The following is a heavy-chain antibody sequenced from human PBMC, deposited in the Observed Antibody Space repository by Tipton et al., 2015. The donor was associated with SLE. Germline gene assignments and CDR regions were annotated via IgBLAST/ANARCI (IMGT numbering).Heavy chain of an antibody. V-gene: IGHV3-9*01. D-gene: IGHD5-18*01. J-gene: IGHJ4*02. Sequence: SLRLSCVASGFTFSNYWMHWVRQAPGKGLEWVSGISWNSDTIAYADSVKGRFTISRDNAKDSLYLQMNSLRVEDTALYYCARDRGGLVDTGMIEYWGQGTLVTVSS. CDR3: ARDRGGLVDTGMIEY. CDR1: GFTFSNYW. CDR2: ISWNSDTI.